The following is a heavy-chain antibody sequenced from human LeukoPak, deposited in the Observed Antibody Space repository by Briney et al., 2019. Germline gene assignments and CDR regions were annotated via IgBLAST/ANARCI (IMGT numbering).Heavy chain of an antibody. CDR2: IQHVGGST. CDR3: AKVTYYYDSSGYSGFDY. CDR1: GFTFNSYG. Sequence: PGGSLRLSCAASGFTFNSYGMHWVRQAPGMGLEWVAFIQHVGGSTYYADSVKGRFTISRDNSKNTLSLQMNSLRAEDTAVNYCAKVTYYYDSSGYSGFDYWGQGTLVTVSS. V-gene: IGHV3-30*02. J-gene: IGHJ4*02. D-gene: IGHD3-22*01.